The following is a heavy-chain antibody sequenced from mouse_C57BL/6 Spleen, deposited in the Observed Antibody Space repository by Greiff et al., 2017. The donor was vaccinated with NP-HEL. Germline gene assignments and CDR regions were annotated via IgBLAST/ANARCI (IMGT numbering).Heavy chain of an antibody. Sequence: QVQLQQPGAELVKPGASVKLSCKASGYTFTSYWMHWVKQRPGRGLGWIGRIDPNSGGTKYNEKFKSKATLTVDKPSSTAYMQLSSLTSEDSAVYYCARGDYYGSSPSYWYFDVGGTGTTVTVSS. V-gene: IGHV1-72*01. CDR2: IDPNSGGT. D-gene: IGHD1-1*01. J-gene: IGHJ1*03. CDR3: ARGDYYGSSPSYWYFDV. CDR1: GYTFTSYW.